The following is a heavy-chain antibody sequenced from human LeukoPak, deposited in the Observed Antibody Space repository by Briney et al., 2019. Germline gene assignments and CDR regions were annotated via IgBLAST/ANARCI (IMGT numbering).Heavy chain of an antibody. V-gene: IGHV3-23*01. CDR2: IRDSGGST. CDR3: AKGSGINHYNWLDP. D-gene: IGHD6-13*01. Sequence: GGSLRLSCAASGFTFSSYGMHWVRQAPGKGLEWVSGIRDSGGSTYYADSVKGRFTISRDNSKNTLYLQVNSLRADDTALYYCAKGSGINHYNWLDPWGQGTLVTVSS. J-gene: IGHJ5*02. CDR1: GFTFSSYG.